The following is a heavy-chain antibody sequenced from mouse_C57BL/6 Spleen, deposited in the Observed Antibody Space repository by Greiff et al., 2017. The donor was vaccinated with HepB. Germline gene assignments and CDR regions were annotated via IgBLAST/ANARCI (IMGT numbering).Heavy chain of an antibody. J-gene: IGHJ4*01. Sequence: EVKLMESGGGLVKPGGSLKLSCAASGFTFSSYTMSWVRQTPEKRLEWVATISGGGGNTYYPDSVKGRFTISRDNAKNTLYLQMSSLRSEDTALYYCARLGYDGYGDYWGQGTSVTVSS. CDR3: ARLGYDGYGDY. CDR2: ISGGGGNT. CDR1: GFTFSSYT. D-gene: IGHD2-3*01. V-gene: IGHV5-9*01.